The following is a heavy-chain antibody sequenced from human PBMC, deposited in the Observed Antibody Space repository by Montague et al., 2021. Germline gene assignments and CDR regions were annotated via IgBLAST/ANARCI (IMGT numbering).Heavy chain of an antibody. D-gene: IGHD6-13*01. CDR3: ARVFSSWYVGWFDP. V-gene: IGHV4-39*07. J-gene: IGHJ5*02. CDR2: IYYSGNS. Sequence: SETLSLTCTVFGASITSNIYYWGWTRQSPGKGLEWIGSIYYSGNSFYQPSLKSRITMAVDTSKNQFSLKLSSVTAADTAIYYCARVFSSWYVGWFDPWGQGTLVTVSS. CDR1: GASITSNIYY.